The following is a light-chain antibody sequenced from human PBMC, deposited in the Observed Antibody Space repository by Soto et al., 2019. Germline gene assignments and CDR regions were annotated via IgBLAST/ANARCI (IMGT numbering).Light chain of an antibody. CDR1: QSVSSF. V-gene: IGKV3-11*01. J-gene: IGKJ2*01. CDR2: DVS. CDR3: QQRTDWPPVYT. Sequence: EIVWTQSPVTLSLSPGDRATLSCRPSQSVSSFLAWYQQKPGQPPRLLIYDVSNRAAGIPARFSGSGSGTDFTLTISSLEPEYCAVYYCQQRTDWPPVYTFGQGTKLEIK.